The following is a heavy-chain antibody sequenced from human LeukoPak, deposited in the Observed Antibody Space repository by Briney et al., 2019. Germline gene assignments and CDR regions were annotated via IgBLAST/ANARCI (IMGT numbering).Heavy chain of an antibody. J-gene: IGHJ4*02. CDR3: ARGGNRSGFYYGD. D-gene: IGHD3-22*01. CDR1: GGSISSSSYY. V-gene: IGHV4-39*07. Sequence: KTSETLSLTCTVSGGSISSSSYYWGWIRQPPGKGLEWIGSIYYSGSTYYNPSLKSRVIISVDTSQNQFSLKLTSVTAADTAVYYCARGGNRSGFYYGDWGQGTLVTVSS. CDR2: IYYSGST.